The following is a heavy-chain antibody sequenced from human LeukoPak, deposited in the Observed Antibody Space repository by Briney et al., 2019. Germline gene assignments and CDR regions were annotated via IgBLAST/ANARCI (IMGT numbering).Heavy chain of an antibody. CDR2: ISWNSGSI. CDR3: ATATVTTYWALDY. Sequence: PGGSLRLSCAASGFTFDDYAMHWVRQAPGKGLEWVSGISWNSGSIGYADSVKGRFTISRDNAKNSLYLQMSSLRAEDMALYYCATATVTTYWALDYWGQGTLVTVSS. D-gene: IGHD4-17*01. V-gene: IGHV3-9*03. CDR1: GFTFDDYA. J-gene: IGHJ4*02.